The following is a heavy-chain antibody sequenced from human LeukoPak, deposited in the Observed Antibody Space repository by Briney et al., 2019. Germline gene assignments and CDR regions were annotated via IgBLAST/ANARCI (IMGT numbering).Heavy chain of an antibody. D-gene: IGHD3-16*01. CDR1: GDSISSYY. V-gene: IGHV4-59*01. Sequence: SETLSLTCTVSGDSISSYYWSWVRQAPGRGLEWFGYINHSGRSNYNPSLKSRVTISLDSSKNQFSLKLSSVTAADTAVYYCARGPSHGGSYFAYWGQGTLVTASS. CDR2: INHSGRS. CDR3: ARGPSHGGSYFAY. J-gene: IGHJ4*02.